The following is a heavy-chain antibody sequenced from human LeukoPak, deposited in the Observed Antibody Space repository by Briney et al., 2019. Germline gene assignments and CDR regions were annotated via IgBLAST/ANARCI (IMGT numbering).Heavy chain of an antibody. Sequence: ASVKVSCKASGYTFTSYYMHWVRKAPGQGLEWVGIINPSGVSTSYAQKFQGRVTMTRDTSTSTVYMELSSLRSEDTAVYYCARDNLTYYDFWSGYHDAFDIWGQGTMVTVSS. CDR1: GYTFTSYY. V-gene: IGHV1-46*01. D-gene: IGHD3-3*01. J-gene: IGHJ3*02. CDR3: ARDNLTYYDFWSGYHDAFDI. CDR2: INPSGVST.